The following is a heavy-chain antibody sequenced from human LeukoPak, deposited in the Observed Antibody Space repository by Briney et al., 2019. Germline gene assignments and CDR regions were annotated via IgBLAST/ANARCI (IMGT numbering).Heavy chain of an antibody. J-gene: IGHJ3*02. CDR3: ARGGYYDSSGQGAAFDI. Sequence: ASVKVSCKASGYTFTSYDINWVRQATGQGLEWMGWMNPNSGNTGYAQKFQGRVTMTRDMSTSTVYMELSSLRSEDTAVYYCARGGYYDSSGQGAAFDIWGQGTMVTVSS. D-gene: IGHD3-22*01. CDR1: GYTFTSYD. CDR2: MNPNSGNT. V-gene: IGHV1-8*01.